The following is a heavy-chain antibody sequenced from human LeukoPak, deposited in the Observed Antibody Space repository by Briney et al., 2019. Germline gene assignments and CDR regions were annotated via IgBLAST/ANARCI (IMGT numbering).Heavy chain of an antibody. D-gene: IGHD4-11*01. CDR1: GFTFSSHA. CDR2: ISRSGTNT. J-gene: IGHJ4*02. Sequence: SGGSLRLSCAASGFTFSSHAMSWVRQPPGMGLEWVAAISRSGTNTYYVDSVKGRFTISRDGSKNTLHLQMDSLRAEDTAVYYCAKDWPVSGDHYSPFDYWGQGTLVTVSS. V-gene: IGHV3-23*01. CDR3: AKDWPVSGDHYSPFDY.